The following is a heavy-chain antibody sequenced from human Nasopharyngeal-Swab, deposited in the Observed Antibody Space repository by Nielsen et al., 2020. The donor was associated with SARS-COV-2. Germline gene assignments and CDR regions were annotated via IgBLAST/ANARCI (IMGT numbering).Heavy chain of an antibody. CDR2: ISGSGGST. Sequence: GESLKISCAASGFTFSGYAMSWVRQAPGKGLEWVSAISGSGGSTHYADSVKGRFTISRDNSKNTLYLRMNSLRAEDTAVYYCAKDGDYGDYVPKFDYWGQGTLVTVSS. D-gene: IGHD4-17*01. CDR1: GFTFSGYA. J-gene: IGHJ4*02. CDR3: AKDGDYGDYVPKFDY. V-gene: IGHV3-23*01.